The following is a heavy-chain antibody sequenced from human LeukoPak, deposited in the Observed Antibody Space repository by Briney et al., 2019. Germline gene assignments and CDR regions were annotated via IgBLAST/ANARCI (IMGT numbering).Heavy chain of an antibody. CDR3: VPLTDGSVVQ. Sequence: GGSLRLSCAASTFTVSTNYMTWVRQAPGKGLEWVSMIYTGGSAYYADSVKGRFTISRDNSKNTLNLQMNSLRVEDTAVYYCVPLTDGSVVQWGQGTLVTVSS. CDR2: IYTGGSA. V-gene: IGHV3-66*01. D-gene: IGHD3-10*01. CDR1: TFTVSTNY. J-gene: IGHJ4*02.